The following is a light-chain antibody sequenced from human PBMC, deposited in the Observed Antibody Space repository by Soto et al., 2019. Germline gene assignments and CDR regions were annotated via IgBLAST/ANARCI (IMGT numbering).Light chain of an antibody. V-gene: IGKV1-5*01. CDR3: QRYGG. CDR1: QNIRSR. J-gene: IGKJ1*01. Sequence: DFQMTQSPSTLSASVGDRVTITCRASQNIRSRLAWFQQKPGKAPKLLIYDASSLESGVPQRFSGSGSGTDFTLTISRLEPEDFAVYYCQRYGGFGQGTKVDIK. CDR2: DAS.